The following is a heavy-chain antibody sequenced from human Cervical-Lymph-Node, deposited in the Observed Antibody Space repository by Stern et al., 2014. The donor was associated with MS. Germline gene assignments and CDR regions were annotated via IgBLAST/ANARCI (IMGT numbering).Heavy chain of an antibody. Sequence: QVQLVQSGAEVKKPGASVQVSCKASGYTFTGYEINWVRQATGHGLEWMGWMNPNSGNTGYAQNFQGRVTMTRNTSISTAYMELSSLRSEDTAVYYCARCRPGELFPDYWGQGTLVTVSS. D-gene: IGHD3-10*01. V-gene: IGHV1-8*01. CDR3: ARCRPGELFPDY. CDR1: GYTFTGYE. J-gene: IGHJ4*02. CDR2: MNPNSGNT.